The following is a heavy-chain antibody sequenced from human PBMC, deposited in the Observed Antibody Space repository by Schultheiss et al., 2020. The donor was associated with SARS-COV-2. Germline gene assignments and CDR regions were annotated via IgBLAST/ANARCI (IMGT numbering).Heavy chain of an antibody. D-gene: IGHD3-10*01. CDR3: AKDRRSGGRRLGLDY. V-gene: IGHV3-23*01. CDR1: GFTFSSYA. CDR2: ISGSGGST. Sequence: GESLKISCAASGFTFSSYAMSWVRQAPGKGLEWVSAISGSGGSTYYADSVKGRFTISRDNSKNTLYLQMNSLRAEDTAVYYCAKDRRSGGRRLGLDYWGQGTLVTVSS. J-gene: IGHJ4*02.